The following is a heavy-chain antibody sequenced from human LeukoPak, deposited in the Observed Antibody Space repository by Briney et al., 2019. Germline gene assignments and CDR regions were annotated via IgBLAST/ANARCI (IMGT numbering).Heavy chain of an antibody. CDR1: GYTFTSYD. CDR2: INPIGGST. V-gene: IGHV1-46*01. J-gene: IGHJ5*02. CDR3: ARDLGSGYENNWFDP. D-gene: IGHD5-12*01. Sequence: GASVKVSCTASGYTFTSYDVNWVRQATGQGLEWMGIINPIGGSTRYAQKFQGRVTMTRDTSTSTVYMELSSLRSEDTAVYYCARDLGSGYENNWFDPWGQGTLVTVSS.